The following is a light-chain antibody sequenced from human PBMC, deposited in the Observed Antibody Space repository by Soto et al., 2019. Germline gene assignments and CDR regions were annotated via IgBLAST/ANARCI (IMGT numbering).Light chain of an antibody. CDR1: QSVSVD. V-gene: IGKV3-11*01. Sequence: ETVLTQSPATLALSPGERATLSCRASQSVSVDLAWYQQKPGQSPRLLIYDASKRATGPPARSSGSGSGTDFTLTISSLEPEDFAVYFCQQRSKWPPTFGQGTKVDIK. J-gene: IGKJ1*01. CDR3: QQRSKWPPT. CDR2: DAS.